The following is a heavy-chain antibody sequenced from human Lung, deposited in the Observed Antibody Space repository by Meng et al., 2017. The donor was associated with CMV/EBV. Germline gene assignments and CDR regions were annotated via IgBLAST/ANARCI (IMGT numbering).Heavy chain of an antibody. V-gene: IGHV3-21*01. D-gene: IGHD2-2*01. CDR1: GFTFNGYS. J-gene: IGHJ6*02. CDR2: ITSETSDSSHI. Sequence: GGPLRLSCAASGFTFNGYSMNWVRQAPGKGLEWVSSITSETSDSSHIYYADSVKGRFTISRDNSKNSLYLQMNRLRAEDTAVYYCAREESVWRYQLQLHYGLEVWXQGNXVTV. CDR3: AREESVWRYQLQLHYGLEV.